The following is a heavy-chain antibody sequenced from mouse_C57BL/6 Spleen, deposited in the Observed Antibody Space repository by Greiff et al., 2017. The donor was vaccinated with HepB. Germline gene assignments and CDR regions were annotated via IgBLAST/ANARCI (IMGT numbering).Heavy chain of an antibody. Sequence: EVQRVESGPVLVKPGASVKMSCKASGYTFTDYYMNWVKQSHGKSLEWIGVINPYNGGTSYNQKFKGTATLTVDKPSSTAYMELNSLTSEDSAVYYCAIDYGGYWGQGTTLTVSS. J-gene: IGHJ2*01. CDR3: AIDYGGY. CDR1: GYTFTDYY. V-gene: IGHV1-19*01. CDR2: INPYNGGT. D-gene: IGHD2-4*01.